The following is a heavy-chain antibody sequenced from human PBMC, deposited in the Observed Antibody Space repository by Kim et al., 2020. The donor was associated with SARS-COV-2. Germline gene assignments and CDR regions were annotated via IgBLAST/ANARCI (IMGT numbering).Heavy chain of an antibody. CDR1: GGSFSGYY. CDR3: ARGTGPPRDYYGSEHPKISFQNAFDI. J-gene: IGHJ3*02. CDR2: INHSGST. V-gene: IGHV4-34*01. Sequence: SETLSLTCAVYGGSFSGYYWSWIRQPPGKGLEWIGEINHSGSTNYNPSLKSRVTISVDTSKNQFSLKLSSVTAADTAVYYCARGTGPPRDYYGSEHPKISFQNAFDIWGQGTMVTVSS. D-gene: IGHD3-10*01.